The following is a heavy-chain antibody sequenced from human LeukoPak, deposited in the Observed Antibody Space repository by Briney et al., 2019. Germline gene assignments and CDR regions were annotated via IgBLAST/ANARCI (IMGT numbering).Heavy chain of an antibody. CDR1: GFTFSSYA. D-gene: IGHD2-2*01. V-gene: IGHV3-23*01. Sequence: GGSPRLSCAASGFTFSSYAMSWVRQAPGKGLEWVSAISGSGGSTYYADSVKGRFTISRDNSKNTLYLQMTSLTADDTAVYYCARESPSCSRCFQHWGQGALVSVSS. J-gene: IGHJ1*01. CDR3: ARESPSCSRCFQH. CDR2: ISGSGGST.